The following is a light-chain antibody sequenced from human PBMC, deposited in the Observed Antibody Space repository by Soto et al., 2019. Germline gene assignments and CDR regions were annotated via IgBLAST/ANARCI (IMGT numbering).Light chain of an antibody. V-gene: IGKV1-33*01. Sequence: DIQMTQSPSSLSASVGDRVTITCQASQDVSNYLKWYQQKPGKAPKLLIYDASNLETGVPSRFSGSASGTDFTFTISRLRPEDVGTYYCQQYDNLPFTFGQGTKLEIK. CDR1: QDVSNY. CDR3: QQYDNLPFT. J-gene: IGKJ2*01. CDR2: DAS.